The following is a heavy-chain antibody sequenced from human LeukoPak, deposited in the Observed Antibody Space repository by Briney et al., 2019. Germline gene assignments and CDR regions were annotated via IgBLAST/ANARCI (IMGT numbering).Heavy chain of an antibody. CDR2: ISSNGGST. J-gene: IGHJ6*04. CDR1: GFTFSSYA. Sequence: GGSLRLSCSASGFTFSSYAMHWVRQAPGKGLEYVSAISSNGGSTYYADSVKGRFTISRDNSKNTLYLQMSSLRAEDTAVYYCVKDSSWFGELFRKSYYYYGMDVWGKGTTVTVSS. D-gene: IGHD3-10*01. CDR3: VKDSSWFGELFRKSYYYYGMDV. V-gene: IGHV3-64D*06.